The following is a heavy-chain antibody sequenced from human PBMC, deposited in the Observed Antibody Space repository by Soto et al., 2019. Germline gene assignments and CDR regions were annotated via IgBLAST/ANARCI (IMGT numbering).Heavy chain of an antibody. Sequence: SQTLSLTFAISGDSVSSNSAAWNWIRQSPSRGLEWLGRTYYRTKWYNDYAVSVKSRITINPDTSKNQFSLQLNSVTPEDTAVYYCARESWSSGWYPGVYWGQGTLVTVSS. CDR1: GDSVSSNSAA. D-gene: IGHD6-19*01. V-gene: IGHV6-1*01. CDR2: TYYRTKWYN. J-gene: IGHJ4*02. CDR3: ARESWSSGWYPGVY.